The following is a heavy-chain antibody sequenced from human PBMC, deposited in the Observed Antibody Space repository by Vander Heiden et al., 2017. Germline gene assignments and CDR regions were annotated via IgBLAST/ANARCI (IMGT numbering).Heavy chain of an antibody. D-gene: IGHD6-6*01. J-gene: IGHJ4*02. CDR3: ARDTYSSSYYFDY. CDR2: IWYDGSNK. V-gene: IGHV3-33*01. Sequence: QVQLVESGGGAVQPGRSLRLSCAASGFTLSSYGMHWVRQAPGKGLEWVAVIWYDGSNKYYADSVKGRFTISRDNSKNTLYLQMNSLRAEDTAVYYCARDTYSSSYYFDYWGQGTLVTVSS. CDR1: GFTLSSYG.